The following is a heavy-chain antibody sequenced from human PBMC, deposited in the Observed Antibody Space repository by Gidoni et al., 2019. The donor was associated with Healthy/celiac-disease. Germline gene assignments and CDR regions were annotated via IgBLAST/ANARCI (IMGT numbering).Heavy chain of an antibody. D-gene: IGHD1-26*01. J-gene: IGHJ3*02. CDR1: GFTFDDYA. CDR3: AKDKAGYSGSYRGTFDI. V-gene: IGHV3-9*01. CDR2: ISWNSGSI. Sequence: EVQLVASGGGLVQPGRFMRLSCAASGFTFDDYAMNWVRQGPGKGLEWVSGISWNSGSIGYADSVKGRFTISRDNAKNSLYLQMNSLRAEDTALYYCAKDKAGYSGSYRGTFDIWGQGTMVTVSS.